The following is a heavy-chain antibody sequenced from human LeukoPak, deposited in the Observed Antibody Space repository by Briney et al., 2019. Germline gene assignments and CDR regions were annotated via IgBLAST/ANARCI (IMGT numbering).Heavy chain of an antibody. CDR1: GFTFDDYG. CDR3: AKDRGGSSELGDAFDV. J-gene: IGHJ3*01. Sequence: GGSLRLSCAASGFTFDDYGLSWVRQVPGKGLEWVSGLNWNGASTGYADSVKGRFTISRDNAKNSLYLQMNSLRVEDTALYYRAKDRGGSSELGDAFDVWGQGTMVRVSS. CDR2: LNWNGAST. V-gene: IGHV3-20*04. D-gene: IGHD1-26*01.